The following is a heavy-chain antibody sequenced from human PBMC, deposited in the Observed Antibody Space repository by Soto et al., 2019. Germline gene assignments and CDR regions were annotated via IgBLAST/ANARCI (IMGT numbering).Heavy chain of an antibody. CDR1: GYTFTRSG. Sequence: QVQLVQYGAEVKKPGASVKVSCKASGYTFTRSGISWVRQAPGQGLEWMGWIRTYNGDTNYAQTFQGRVTMTTDTSTSTVHMEVGSLRSDDTAVYYCAREGVAPYYYYGMDVWGQGTPVTVSS. V-gene: IGHV1-18*01. CDR2: IRTYNGDT. CDR3: AREGVAPYYYYGMDV. D-gene: IGHD5-12*01. J-gene: IGHJ6*02.